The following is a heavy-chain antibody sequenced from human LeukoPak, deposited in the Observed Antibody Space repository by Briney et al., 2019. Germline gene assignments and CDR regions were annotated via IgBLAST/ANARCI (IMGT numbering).Heavy chain of an antibody. D-gene: IGHD6-13*01. CDR2: ISDIGSI. CDR1: GGSISSYY. Sequence: SETLSLTCTVSGGSISSYYWSWIRQPPGKGLEWIAYISDIGSINYNPSLKSRVTISVDTSKNQFSLKLSSVTAADTAVYYCARGVYIAAAQYAYWGQGTLVTVSS. J-gene: IGHJ4*02. CDR3: ARGVYIAAAQYAY. V-gene: IGHV4-59*01.